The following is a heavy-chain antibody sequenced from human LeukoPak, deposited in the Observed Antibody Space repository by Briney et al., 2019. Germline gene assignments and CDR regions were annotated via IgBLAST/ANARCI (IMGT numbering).Heavy chain of an antibody. Sequence: GGSLRLSCAASGFTFSDYQMTWIRQAPGKGLEWVSYITSSSGYTNYADSVKGRFTISRDNAKNSLYLQMNSLRAEDTAVYYCARHSGGVAAGHWGQGTLVTVSS. V-gene: IGHV3-11*03. D-gene: IGHD6-13*01. CDR3: ARHSGGVAAGH. CDR1: GFTFSDYQ. J-gene: IGHJ4*02. CDR2: ITSSSGYT.